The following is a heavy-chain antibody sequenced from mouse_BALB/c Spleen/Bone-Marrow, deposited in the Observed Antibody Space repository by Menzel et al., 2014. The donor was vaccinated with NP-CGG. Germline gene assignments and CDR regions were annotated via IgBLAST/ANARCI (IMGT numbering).Heavy chain of an antibody. V-gene: IGHV5-6-5*01. Sequence: EVQLVESGGGLVKPGGSLKLSCEASGITVSSYAMSWVRQTPEKRLEWVASIGSGGRKHYPDSVEGRLTISRDNARNILYLQVSSLRSEDTAMYYCARGGMTPFDFWGQGITLTVAS. CDR1: GITVSSYA. CDR3: ARGGMTPFDF. J-gene: IGHJ2*01. D-gene: IGHD2-13*01. CDR2: IGSGGRK.